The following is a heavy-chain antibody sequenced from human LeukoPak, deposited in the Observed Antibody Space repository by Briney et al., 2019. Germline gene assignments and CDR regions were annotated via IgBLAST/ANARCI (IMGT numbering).Heavy chain of an antibody. CDR3: ARPRYYDILTGYLNAFDI. V-gene: IGHV4-39*01. D-gene: IGHD3-9*01. J-gene: IGHJ3*02. CDR2: IYYSGST. CDR1: GGSISSSSYY. Sequence: SETLSLTCTVSGGSISSSSYYWGWIRQPPGKGPEWIGSIYYSGSTYYNPSLESRVTISVYTSKNQFSLNLSSVAAADTAVYYCARPRYYDILTGYLNAFDIWGQGTMVTVSS.